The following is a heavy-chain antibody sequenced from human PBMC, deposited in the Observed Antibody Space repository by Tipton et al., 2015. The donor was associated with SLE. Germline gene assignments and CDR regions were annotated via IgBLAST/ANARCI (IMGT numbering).Heavy chain of an antibody. CDR2: IYYSGST. J-gene: IGHJ4*02. D-gene: IGHD3-22*01. CDR1: GGSISSHY. CDR3: ARDQDDSSGSPGY. Sequence: TLSLTCTVSGGSISSHYWSWIRQPPGKGLEWIGYIYYSGSTNYNPSLKSRVTISVDTSKNQFSLKLSSVTAADTAVYYCARDQDDSSGSPGYLGQGTLGTVSS. V-gene: IGHV4-59*11.